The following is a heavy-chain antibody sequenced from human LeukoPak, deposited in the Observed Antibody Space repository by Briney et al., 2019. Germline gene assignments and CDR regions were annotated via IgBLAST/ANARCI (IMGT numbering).Heavy chain of an antibody. V-gene: IGHV3-7*01. Sequence: GGSLRLSWAAAGFTFSSYWMSWVRQAPGKGLEWVANIKQDGSEKYYVDSVKARFTISRDNAKNSLYLQMNSLRAEDTAVYYCARRSSGWDAFDIWGQGTMVTVSS. CDR2: IKQDGSEK. CDR3: ARRSSGWDAFDI. D-gene: IGHD6-19*01. CDR1: GFTFSSYW. J-gene: IGHJ3*02.